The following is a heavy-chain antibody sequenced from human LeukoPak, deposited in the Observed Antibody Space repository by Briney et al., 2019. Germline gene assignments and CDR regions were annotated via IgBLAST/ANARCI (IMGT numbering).Heavy chain of an antibody. V-gene: IGHV1-18*01. CDR3: ARDQFRPARGYYYYGMDV. J-gene: IGHJ6*02. D-gene: IGHD2-15*01. Sequence: GASVKVSCKASGYTFTSYGISWVRQAPGQGLEWMGWISAYNGNTNYAQKLQGRVTMTTDTSTSTAYMELRSLRSDDTAVYYCARDQFRPARGYYYYGMDVWGQGTTVTVSS. CDR1: GYTFTSYG. CDR2: ISAYNGNT.